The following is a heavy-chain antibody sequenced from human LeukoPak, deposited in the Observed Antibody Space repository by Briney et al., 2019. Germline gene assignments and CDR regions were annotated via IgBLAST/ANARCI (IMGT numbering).Heavy chain of an antibody. CDR3: ARVREWLRSSYAFDI. Sequence: ASETLSLTCTVSGGSISSYYWSWIRQPPGKGLEWIGYIYYSGSTNYNPSLKSRVTISVDTSKNQFSLKLSSVTAADTAVYYCARVREWLRSSYAFDIWGQGTMVTVSS. V-gene: IGHV4-59*01. CDR1: GGSISSYY. D-gene: IGHD5-12*01. CDR2: IYYSGST. J-gene: IGHJ3*02.